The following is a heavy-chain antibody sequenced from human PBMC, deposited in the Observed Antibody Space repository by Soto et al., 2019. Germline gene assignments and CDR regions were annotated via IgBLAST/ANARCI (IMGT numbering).Heavy chain of an antibody. CDR1: GFAISSKY. CDR2: FYSGGDT. CDR3: AGSSRLPHYFEY. Sequence: GRSRRLSRAGSGFAISSKYMSWVRQAPGKGLEWVSIFYSGGDTYYADTVKGRFTISRDNSKNTLYLQMNGLTDGDTAVYYCAGSSRLPHYFEYWGQGT. V-gene: IGHV3-66*01. J-gene: IGHJ4*02. D-gene: IGHD1-26*01.